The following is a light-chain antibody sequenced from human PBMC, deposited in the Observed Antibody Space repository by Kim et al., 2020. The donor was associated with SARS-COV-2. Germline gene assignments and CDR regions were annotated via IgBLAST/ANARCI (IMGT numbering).Light chain of an antibody. J-gene: IGKJ5*01. CDR3: QQYNNLQAIT. Sequence: SLGDSATITCQASQDIRKFLNWYQHKPGKAPELLISDASTLRTGVPSKFSGSASGTHFTFTISNLQPEDIATYYCQQYNNLQAITFGQGTRLEIK. CDR2: DAS. V-gene: IGKV1-33*01. CDR1: QDIRKF.